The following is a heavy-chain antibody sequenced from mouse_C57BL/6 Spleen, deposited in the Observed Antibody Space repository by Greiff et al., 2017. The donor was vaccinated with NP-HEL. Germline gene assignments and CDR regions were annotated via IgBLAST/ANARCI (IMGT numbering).Heavy chain of an antibody. CDR1: GFSLTSYG. D-gene: IGHD2-4*01. Sequence: QVQLQQSGPGLMQPSQSLSITCTVSGFSLTSYGVHWVRQSPGKGLEWLGVIWSGGSTDYNAAFISRLSISKDNSKSQVFFKMNSLQADDTAIYYCARPHYDYAWFAYWGQGTLVTVSA. J-gene: IGHJ3*01. CDR3: ARPHYDYAWFAY. V-gene: IGHV2-2*01. CDR2: IWSGGST.